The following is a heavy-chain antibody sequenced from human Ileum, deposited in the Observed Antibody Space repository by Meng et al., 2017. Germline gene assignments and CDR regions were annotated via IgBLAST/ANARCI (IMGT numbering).Heavy chain of an antibody. D-gene: IGHD4-23*01. V-gene: IGHV4-4*03. CDR2: ISHSGSA. CDR1: RGSISSNTY. CDR3: ARHGGYSQDF. Sequence: PGLLSPPGTQPRPCASSRGSISSNTYWSWVRQPPGKGLEWIGQISHSGSAYYNPSLKSRVTMSVDKSKSQFSLMLTSVTAADTAIYYCARHGGYSQDFWGQGTLVTVSS. J-gene: IGHJ4*02.